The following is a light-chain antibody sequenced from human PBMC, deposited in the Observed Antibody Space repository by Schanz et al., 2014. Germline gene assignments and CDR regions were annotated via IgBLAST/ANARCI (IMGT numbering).Light chain of an antibody. CDR3: QQTDSAPLR. CDR2: DAS. V-gene: IGKV1-5*01. J-gene: IGKJ1*01. CDR1: QSVSSW. Sequence: DIQMTQSPSTLSASVGDRVTITCRASQSVSSWLAWYQQKPGKAPKLLIYDASSLESGVPSRFSGSGSGTEFTLTISSLQREDSASYYCQQTDSAPLRFGQGTKVEI.